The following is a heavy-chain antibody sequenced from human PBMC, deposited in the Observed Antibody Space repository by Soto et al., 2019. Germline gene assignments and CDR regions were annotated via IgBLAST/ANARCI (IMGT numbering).Heavy chain of an antibody. CDR1: GFIFDDYA. Sequence: GGSLRLSCAASGFIFDDYAMHWVRQAPGKGLEWVSVISGNSGSLGYADSVKGRFTISRDNAKNSLYLQMNSLRAEDTALYYCAKDRYSSSAYYYYGMDAWGQGTTVT. CDR3: AKDRYSSSAYYYYGMDA. CDR2: ISGNSGSL. V-gene: IGHV3-9*01. D-gene: IGHD6-6*01. J-gene: IGHJ6*02.